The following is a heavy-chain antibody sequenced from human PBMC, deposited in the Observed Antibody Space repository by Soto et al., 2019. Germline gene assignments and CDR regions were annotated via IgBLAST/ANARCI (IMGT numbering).Heavy chain of an antibody. CDR3: ARDPYYYDTPYFQH. V-gene: IGHV1-69*08. CDR1: GGTFSSYT. Sequence: QVQLVQSGAEVKKPGSSVKVSCKASGGTFSSYTISWVRQAPGQGLEWMGRIIPILGIANYAQKFQGRVTITADKSTSTAYMELSSLRSEDTAVYYCARDPYYYDTPYFQHWGQGTLVTVSS. D-gene: IGHD3-22*01. J-gene: IGHJ1*01. CDR2: IIPILGIA.